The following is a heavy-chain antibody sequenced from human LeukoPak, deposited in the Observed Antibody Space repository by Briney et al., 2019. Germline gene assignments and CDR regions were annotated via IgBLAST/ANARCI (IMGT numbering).Heavy chain of an antibody. V-gene: IGHV3-15*07. CDR3: TTGIDYGGGY. Sequence: GGSLRLSCAASGFTFSNAWMNWVRQAPGKGLEWVGRIKSKTDGGTTDYAAPVKGRFSISREDSKSAVYLEMSSLKTEDTAVYYCTTGIDYGGGYWGQGTLVTVSS. J-gene: IGHJ4*02. D-gene: IGHD3-16*01. CDR1: GFTFSNAW. CDR2: IKSKTDGGTT.